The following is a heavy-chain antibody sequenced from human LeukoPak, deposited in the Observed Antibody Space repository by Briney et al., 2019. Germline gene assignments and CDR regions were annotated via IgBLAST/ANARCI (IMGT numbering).Heavy chain of an antibody. CDR1: GGSFSGYY. J-gene: IGHJ5*02. D-gene: IGHD2/OR15-2a*01. CDR3: ARGFLRRWFDP. Sequence: SETLSLTCAVYGGSFSGYYCSWIRQPPGKGLEWIGEINHSGSTNYNPSLKSRVTISVDTSKNQFSLKLSSVTAADTAVYYCARGFLRRWFDPWGQGTLVTVSS. V-gene: IGHV4-34*01. CDR2: INHSGST.